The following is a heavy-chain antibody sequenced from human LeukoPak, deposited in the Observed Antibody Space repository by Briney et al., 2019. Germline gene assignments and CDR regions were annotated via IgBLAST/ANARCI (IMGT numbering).Heavy chain of an antibody. CDR2: IYYSGST. D-gene: IGHD4-17*01. J-gene: IGHJ4*02. Sequence: SETLSLTCTVSGGSISSSSYYWGWIRQPPGKGLEWIGYIYYSGSTNYNPSLKSRVTISVDTSKNQFSLKLSSVTAADTAVYYCARHPYGDYPTFDYWGQGTLVTVSS. V-gene: IGHV4-61*05. CDR1: GGSISSSSYY. CDR3: ARHPYGDYPTFDY.